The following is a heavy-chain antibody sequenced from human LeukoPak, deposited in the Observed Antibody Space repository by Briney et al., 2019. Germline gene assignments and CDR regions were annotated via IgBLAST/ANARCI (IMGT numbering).Heavy chain of an antibody. J-gene: IGHJ3*02. V-gene: IGHV1-2*02. CDR1: GYTFTGYY. CDR2: INPNSGGT. CDR3: AKDAPNIVVVPAALVYDAFYI. D-gene: IGHD2-2*01. Sequence: ASVKVSCKPSGYTFTGYYMHWVRQAPGQGLEWMGWINPNSGGTNYAQKFQGRVTMTRDTSIHTVYMELSGLRSDDKAVYYCAKDAPNIVVVPAALVYDAFYIWGQGTMVTVSS.